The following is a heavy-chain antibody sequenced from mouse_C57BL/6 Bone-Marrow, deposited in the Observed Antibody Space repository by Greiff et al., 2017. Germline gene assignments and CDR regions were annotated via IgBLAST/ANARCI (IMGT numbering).Heavy chain of an antibody. CDR1: GFTFSDYG. V-gene: IGHV5-17*01. CDR2: ISSGSSTI. Sequence: EVKLMESGGGLVKPGGSLKLSCAASGFTFSDYGMHWVRQAPGKGLGWVAYISSGSSTIYYADTVKGRFTISRDNAKNTLFLQMTSLRSEDTAMYYCARNGYYPFDYWGQGTTLTVSS. D-gene: IGHD2-3*01. CDR3: ARNGYYPFDY. J-gene: IGHJ2*01.